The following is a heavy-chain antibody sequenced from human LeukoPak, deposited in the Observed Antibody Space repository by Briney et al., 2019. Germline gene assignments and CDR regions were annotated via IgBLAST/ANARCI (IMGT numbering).Heavy chain of an antibody. CDR2: ISSSSRHI. D-gene: IGHD4-11*01. CDR3: ARDWEYTDYLDNWFDS. Sequence: GGSLRLSCAVSGFTLNTYSMNWVRQAPGKGLEWVSSISSSSRHIYYADSVKGRFTISRDNAKNSLYLQMNSLRAEDTAVYYGARDWEYTDYLDNWFDSWGQGTLVTVSS. CDR1: GFTLNTYS. J-gene: IGHJ5*01. V-gene: IGHV3-21*01.